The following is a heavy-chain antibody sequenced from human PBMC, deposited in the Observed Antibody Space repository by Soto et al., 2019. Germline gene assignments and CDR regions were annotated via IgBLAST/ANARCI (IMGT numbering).Heavy chain of an antibody. CDR1: NDSISPYY. CDR3: ARVPGRGYSYGYAVDY. V-gene: IGHV4-59*01. Sequence: ETLSLTCTVSNDSISPYYWSWIRQPPGKGLEWIGFIYYSGSTTYNPSLKSRVTISVDRSKNQFSLKLSSVTAADTAVYYCARVPGRGYSYGYAVDYWGQGTLVTVSS. D-gene: IGHD5-18*01. CDR2: IYYSGST. J-gene: IGHJ4*02.